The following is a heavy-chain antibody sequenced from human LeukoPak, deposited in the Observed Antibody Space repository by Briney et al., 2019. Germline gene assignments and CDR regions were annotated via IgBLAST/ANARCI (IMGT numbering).Heavy chain of an antibody. D-gene: IGHD4-17*01. CDR2: IYWDDDK. CDR1: GFSLSTSGVG. V-gene: IGHV2-5*02. J-gene: IGHJ3*02. Sequence: SGPTLVKPTQTLTLTRTFSGFSLSTSGVGVGWIRQPPGKALEWLALIYWDDDKRYSPSLKSRLTITKDTSKNQVVLTMTNMDPVDTATYYCAHRTTMTTVTPSAFDIWGQGTMVTVSS. CDR3: AHRTTMTTVTPSAFDI.